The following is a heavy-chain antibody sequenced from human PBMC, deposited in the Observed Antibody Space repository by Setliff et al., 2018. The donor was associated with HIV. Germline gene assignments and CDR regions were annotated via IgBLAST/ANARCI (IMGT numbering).Heavy chain of an antibody. J-gene: IGHJ4*02. CDR1: GGSISSGGYY. CDR2: IYPTGDT. CDR3: ARVRLTMIMMVDYFDQ. D-gene: IGHD3-22*01. V-gene: IGHV4-31*03. Sequence: PSETLSLTCTVSGGSISSGGYYWNWIRQHPGKGLEWIGYIYPTGDTNYNPSLKSRVTLSADTSKNQLSLSLTSVTAADTAFYYCARVRLTMIMMVDYFDQWGQGTLVTV.